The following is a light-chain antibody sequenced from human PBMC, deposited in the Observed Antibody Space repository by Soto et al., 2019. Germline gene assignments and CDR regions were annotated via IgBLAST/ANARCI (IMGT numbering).Light chain of an antibody. CDR3: CSYAGSYTFLV. CDR2: DVS. Sequence: QSALTQPRSVSGSPGQSVTISCTGTSSDVGGYNYVSWYQQHPGEAPKLMIYDVSKRPSGVPDRFSGSKSGNTASLTISGLQAEDEADYYCCSYAGSYTFLVFGGGTKLTVL. J-gene: IGLJ2*01. V-gene: IGLV2-11*01. CDR1: SSDVGGYNY.